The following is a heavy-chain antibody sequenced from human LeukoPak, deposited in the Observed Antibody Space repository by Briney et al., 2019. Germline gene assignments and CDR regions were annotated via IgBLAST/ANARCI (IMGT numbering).Heavy chain of an antibody. CDR3: ARRYCSGGSCYGSYYYYGMDV. J-gene: IGHJ6*02. Sequence: GASLKVSCKASGYTFTSYYMHWVRQAPGQGLEWMGIINPSGGSTSYAQKFQGRVTMTRDTSTSTVYMELSSLRSEDTAVYYCARRYCSGGSCYGSYYYYGMDVWGQGTTVTVSS. CDR2: INPSGGST. CDR1: GYTFTSYY. V-gene: IGHV1-46*01. D-gene: IGHD2-15*01.